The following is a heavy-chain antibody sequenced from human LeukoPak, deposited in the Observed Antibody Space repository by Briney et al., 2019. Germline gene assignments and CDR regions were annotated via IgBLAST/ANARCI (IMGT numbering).Heavy chain of an antibody. J-gene: IGHJ6*02. CDR3: ARGRTYYDYVWGSYRPHYYYGMDV. V-gene: IGHV4-34*01. D-gene: IGHD3-16*02. CDR1: GGSFSGYY. CDR2: INHSGST. Sequence: SETLSLTCAVYGGSFSGYYWSWIRQPPGKGLEWIGEINHSGSTNYNPSLKSRVTISVDTSKNQFSLKLSSVTAADTAVYYCARGRTYYDYVWGSYRPHYYYGMDVWGQGTTVTVSS.